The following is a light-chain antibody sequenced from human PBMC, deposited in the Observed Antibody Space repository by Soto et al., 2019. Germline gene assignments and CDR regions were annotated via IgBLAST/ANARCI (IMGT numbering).Light chain of an antibody. V-gene: IGLV2-14*01. CDR1: SSDVGGYKY. Sequence: QSALTQPASVSGSPGQSITISCTGTSSDVGGYKYVSWYQQHPGKAPKLMIFDVSNRPSGASNRFSGSKSGNTASLNISGLQAEDEADYYCSSYRSSSTLYVFGTGTKLTVL. CDR3: SSYRSSSTLYV. J-gene: IGLJ1*01. CDR2: DVS.